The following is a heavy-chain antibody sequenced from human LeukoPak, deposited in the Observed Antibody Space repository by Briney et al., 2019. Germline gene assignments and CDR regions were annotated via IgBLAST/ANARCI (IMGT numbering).Heavy chain of an antibody. J-gene: IGHJ4*02. CDR2: ISDNGGGR. V-gene: IGHV3-23*01. Sequence: PGGSLRLSCGASGFIFRNYAMSWVRQAPGEGLEWVSGISDNGGGRYYADSVKGRFTISRDNSKNMLYLQMNSLRAEDTAVYYCAKESGALGAPLYDYWGRGILVTAS. CDR3: AKESGALGAPLYDY. D-gene: IGHD4/OR15-4a*01. CDR1: GFIFRNYA.